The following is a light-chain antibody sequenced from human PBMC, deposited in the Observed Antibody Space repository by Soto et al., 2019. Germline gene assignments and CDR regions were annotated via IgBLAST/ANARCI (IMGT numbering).Light chain of an antibody. CDR2: EVS. J-gene: IGLJ1*01. CDR1: SSDVGGYNY. CDR3: NSYTASNTRV. Sequence: QSALTQPASVSGSPGQSITISCTGTSSDVGGYNYVSWYQHHPGKAPKLMIYEVSNRPSGVSHRFSGSKSGNTASLTISGLQAEDEVDYYCNSYTASNTRVFGTGTKVTVL. V-gene: IGLV2-14*01.